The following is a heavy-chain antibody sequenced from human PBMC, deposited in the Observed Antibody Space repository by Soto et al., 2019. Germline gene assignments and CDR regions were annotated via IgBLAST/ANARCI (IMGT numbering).Heavy chain of an antibody. J-gene: IGHJ4*02. CDR1: GGSMNYYY. D-gene: IGHD6-13*01. CDR2: VYYSGTT. Sequence: SETLSLTCTVSGGSMNYYYWSWIRQSPGKGLEWIGYVYYSGTTYYNPSLQSRVTISIDTSQNQFSLKLRSVTAADSAIYYCSRAGRSWRYFIDFWGPGTLVTVFS. V-gene: IGHV4-59*01. CDR3: SRAGRSWRYFIDF.